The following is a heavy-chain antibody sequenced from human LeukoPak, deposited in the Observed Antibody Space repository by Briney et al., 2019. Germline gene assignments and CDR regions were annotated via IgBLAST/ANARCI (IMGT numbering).Heavy chain of an antibody. V-gene: IGHV1-8*03. J-gene: IGHJ6*03. CDR3: ARGLITDIVVVPAAAYYYYMDV. D-gene: IGHD2-2*01. CDR1: GYTFTSYD. CDR2: MNPNSGNR. Sequence: ASVMVSCKASGYTFTSYDINWVRQATGQGLEWMGWMNPNSGNRGYAQKFQGRVTITRNTSISTAYMELSSLRSEDTAVYYCARGLITDIVVVPAAAYYYYMDVWGKGTTVTVSS.